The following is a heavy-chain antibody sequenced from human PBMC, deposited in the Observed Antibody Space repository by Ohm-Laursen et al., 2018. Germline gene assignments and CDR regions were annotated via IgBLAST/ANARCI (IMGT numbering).Heavy chain of an antibody. Sequence: SVKVSCKASGYTFTGYSMHWVRQAPGQGLEWMGRINPNSGATNYAQKFQGRVTMTRDTSINTAYMEMSSLRSDDTAVFYCARVGITNFGDTGLDVWGQGTTVTVSS. V-gene: IGHV1-2*02. CDR1: GYTFTGYS. J-gene: IGHJ6*02. D-gene: IGHD3-3*01. CDR3: ARVGITNFGDTGLDV. CDR2: INPNSGAT.